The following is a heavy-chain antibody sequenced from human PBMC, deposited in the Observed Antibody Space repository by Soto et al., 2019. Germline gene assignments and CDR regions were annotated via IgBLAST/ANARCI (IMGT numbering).Heavy chain of an antibody. CDR1: GYTFTIYG. CDR2: ISAYNGNT. D-gene: IGHD6-19*01. Sequence: QVQLVQSGAEVEKPGASVKVSCKASGYTFTIYGISWVRQAPGQGLEWMGWISAYNGNTYFAQNLQGRLTMTTDTSTSTAYMELRSLRSDDTAVYYCARDSSSSRTGMDVWGLGTTVTVSS. J-gene: IGHJ6*02. V-gene: IGHV1-18*01. CDR3: ARDSSSSRTGMDV.